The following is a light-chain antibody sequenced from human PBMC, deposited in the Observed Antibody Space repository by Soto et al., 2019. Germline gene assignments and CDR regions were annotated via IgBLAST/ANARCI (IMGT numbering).Light chain of an antibody. Sequence: QSVLTQPPSASGSPGQSVTISCTGTGSDVGGYDYVSWYQQHPGKAPKLMIFEVSKRPSGVPDRFSGSKSGNTASLTVSGLQAEDEADYYCSSYAGSNILVFGGGTKVTVL. J-gene: IGLJ2*01. CDR1: GSDVGGYDY. CDR2: EVS. V-gene: IGLV2-8*01. CDR3: SSYAGSNILV.